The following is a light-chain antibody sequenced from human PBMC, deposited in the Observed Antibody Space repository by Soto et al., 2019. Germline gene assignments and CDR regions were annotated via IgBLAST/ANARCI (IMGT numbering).Light chain of an antibody. Sequence: IVMTQSPATLSVSPGERATLSCRASQSVSSNLAWYQQKPGQAPRLLIYGASSRATGIPDRFSGSGSGTDFTLSIRRLEPEDFAVYYCQHYGFSLITFGQGTRLEIK. CDR1: QSVSSN. V-gene: IGKV3-20*01. CDR3: QHYGFSLIT. CDR2: GAS. J-gene: IGKJ5*01.